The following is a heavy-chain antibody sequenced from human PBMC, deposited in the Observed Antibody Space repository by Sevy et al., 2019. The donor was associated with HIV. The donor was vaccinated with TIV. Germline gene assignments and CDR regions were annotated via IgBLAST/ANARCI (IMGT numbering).Heavy chain of an antibody. CDR2: ITSSGFYI. V-gene: IGHV3-21*01. CDR1: GFTFSTYN. CDR3: ARGSIVVVNFVGDY. Sequence: GGSLRLSCAASGFTFSTYNMNWVRQAPGKVLEWVSSITSSGFYIYYADSVKGRFTISRDNAKNSLYLQVISLRAEDTAVYYCARGSIVVVNFVGDYWGQGTLVTVSS. D-gene: IGHD3-22*01. J-gene: IGHJ4*02.